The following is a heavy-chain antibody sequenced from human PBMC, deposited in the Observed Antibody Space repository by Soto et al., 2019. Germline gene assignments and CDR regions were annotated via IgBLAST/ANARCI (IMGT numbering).Heavy chain of an antibody. CDR2: VSPYNGNT. J-gene: IGHJ6*01. V-gene: IGHV1-18*04. Sequence: GASVKVSCKTSGYIFIDYGMSWVRQAPGQGLEWMGWVSPYNGNTIHAQKVEGRVTMTTDTSTTTAYMELRTLRSDDTAVYYCARADPRCGGTQFHGMDVWGQGTTVTVYS. CDR1: GYIFIDYG. CDR3: ARADPRCGGTQFHGMDV. D-gene: IGHD2-15*01.